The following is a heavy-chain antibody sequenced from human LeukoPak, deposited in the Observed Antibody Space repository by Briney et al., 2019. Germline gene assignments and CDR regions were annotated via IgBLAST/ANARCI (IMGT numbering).Heavy chain of an antibody. CDR3: ARDGSTIYYYYYMDV. Sequence: PGGSLRLSCAASGFTFSSYSMNWVRQAPGKGLEWVSYISSSSSTIYYADSVKGRFTISRDNAKNSLYLQMNSLRAEDTAVYYCARDGSTIYYYYYMDVWGKGTTVTVSS. CDR1: GFTFSSYS. CDR2: ISSSSSTI. V-gene: IGHV3-48*01. D-gene: IGHD5/OR15-5a*01. J-gene: IGHJ6*03.